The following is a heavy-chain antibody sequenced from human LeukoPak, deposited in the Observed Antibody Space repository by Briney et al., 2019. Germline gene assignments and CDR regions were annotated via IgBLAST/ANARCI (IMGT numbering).Heavy chain of an antibody. CDR2: IYSGGST. CDR1: GFTVSSNY. V-gene: IGHV3-66*01. CDR3: ARERESENWFDP. J-gene: IGHJ5*02. Sequence: PGGSLRLSCAASGFTVSSNYMSWVRQAPGKGLEWVSVIYSGGSTYYADSVKGRFTISRDNSKNTLYLQMNSLRAEDTAVYYCARERESENWFDPWGQGTLVTVSS.